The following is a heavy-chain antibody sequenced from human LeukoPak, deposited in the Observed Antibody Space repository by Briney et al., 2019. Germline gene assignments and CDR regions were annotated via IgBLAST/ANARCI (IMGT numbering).Heavy chain of an antibody. Sequence: SETLSLTCTGSGGSISSGSYYWSWLRHPAGKGLEWIGRIYTSGSTNYNPSLKSRVTISVDTSKNQFSLKLSSVTAADTAVYYCAREGRGFDYWGQGTLVTVSS. CDR1: GGSISSGSYY. CDR3: AREGRGFDY. V-gene: IGHV4-61*02. CDR2: IYTSGST. D-gene: IGHD3-10*01. J-gene: IGHJ4*02.